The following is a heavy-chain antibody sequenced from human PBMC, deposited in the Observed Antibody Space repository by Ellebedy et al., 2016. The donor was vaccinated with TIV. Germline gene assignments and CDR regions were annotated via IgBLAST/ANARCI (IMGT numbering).Heavy chain of an antibody. CDR2: IYYSGST. Sequence: SETLSLTCTVSGGSISSYYWSWIRQPPGKGLESIGYIYYSGSTNYNPSLKSRVTISVDMSKNQFSLKVNSVTAADTAVYYCARGAQGNTRTTHFDYWGQGTLVTVSS. CDR3: ARGAQGNTRTTHFDY. D-gene: IGHD2-2*01. CDR1: GGSISSYY. J-gene: IGHJ4*02. V-gene: IGHV4-59*01.